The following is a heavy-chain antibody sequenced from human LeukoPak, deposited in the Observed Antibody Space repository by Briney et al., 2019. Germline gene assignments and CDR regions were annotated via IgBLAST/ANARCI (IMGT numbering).Heavy chain of an antibody. CDR1: GNTFTSYA. CDR2: IVPIFDTP. CDR3: ASDIYGSQPSDY. J-gene: IGHJ4*02. V-gene: IGHV1-69*05. Sequence: SVKVSCKASGNTFTSYAMNWVRQAPGQGLEWMGGIVPIFDTPNYAQRFEDRVTITTDEATNTAYMELTGLRSEDTAVYYCASDIYGSQPSDYWGQGTLVIVSS. D-gene: IGHD3-10*01.